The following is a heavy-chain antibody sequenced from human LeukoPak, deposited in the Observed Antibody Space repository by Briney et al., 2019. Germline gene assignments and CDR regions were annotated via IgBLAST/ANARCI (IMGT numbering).Heavy chain of an antibody. D-gene: IGHD6-13*01. V-gene: IGHV1-2*06. CDR2: INPNSGGT. J-gene: IGHJ4*02. CDR3: AGDQRGGGQQLVQY. CDR1: GYTFTGYY. Sequence: ASVKVSCKASGYTFTGYYMHWVRQAPGQGLEWMGRINPNSGGTNYAQKFQGRVTMTRDTSISTAYMELSRLRSDDTAVYYCAGDQRGGGQQLVQYWGQGTLVTVSS.